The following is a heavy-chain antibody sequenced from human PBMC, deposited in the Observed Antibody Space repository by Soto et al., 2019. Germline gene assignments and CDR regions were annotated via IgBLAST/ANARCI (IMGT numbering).Heavy chain of an antibody. V-gene: IGHV4-30-4*01. D-gene: IGHD3-10*01. J-gene: IGHJ5*02. CDR2: IYYSGST. Sequence: QVQLQESGPGLVKPSQPLSLTCPFSGAPISRGDYYWGWIRQPPGKGLEWIGYIYYSGSTYYNPSLKSRVTISVDTSKNQFSLKLSSVTAADTAVYYCARDFGEGSPRFDPWGQGTLVTVSS. CDR1: GAPISRGDYY. CDR3: ARDFGEGSPRFDP.